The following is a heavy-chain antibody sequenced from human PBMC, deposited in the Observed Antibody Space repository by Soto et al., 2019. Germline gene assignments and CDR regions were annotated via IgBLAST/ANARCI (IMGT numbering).Heavy chain of an antibody. D-gene: IGHD2-15*01. Sequence: GGSLRLSCAASGFTFSSYAMHWVRQAPGKGLEWVAVISYDGSNKYYADSVKGRFTISRDNSKNTLYLQMNSLRAEDTAVYFCAREGWPRWYDAFDIWGQGAMVTGSS. V-gene: IGHV3-30*04. CDR3: AREGWPRWYDAFDI. CDR2: ISYDGSNK. CDR1: GFTFSSYA. J-gene: IGHJ3*02.